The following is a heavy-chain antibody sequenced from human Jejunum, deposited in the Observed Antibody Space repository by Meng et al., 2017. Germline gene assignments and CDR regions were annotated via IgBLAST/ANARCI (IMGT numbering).Heavy chain of an antibody. D-gene: IGHD6-19*01. CDR1: GFTFSSYS. CDR2: ISSSSSYI. CDR3: ARVAEYSSGWFRDDDY. J-gene: IGHJ4*02. V-gene: IGHV3-21*01. Sequence: GGSLRLSCAASGFTFSSYSMNWVRQAPGKGLECVSSISSSSSYIYYADSVKGRFTISRDNAKNTLYLQMNNLRAGDTAVYCCARVAEYSSGWFRDDDYWGQGTLVTVSS.